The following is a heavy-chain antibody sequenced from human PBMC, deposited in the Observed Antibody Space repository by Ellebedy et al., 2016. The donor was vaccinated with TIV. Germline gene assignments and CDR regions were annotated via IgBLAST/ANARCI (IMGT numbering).Heavy chain of an antibody. CDR1: GFTFNNYG. J-gene: IGHJ4*02. Sequence: GESLKISCAASGFTFNNYGMHWVRQAPNKGLEWVAVLSSDGDNRHYADPVKGRFTISRDNSRNTLTLQMSSLRPEDTAMYYCVSGDFAYWGQGTLVTVSS. CDR2: LSSDGDNR. CDR3: VSGDFAY. V-gene: IGHV3-30*19.